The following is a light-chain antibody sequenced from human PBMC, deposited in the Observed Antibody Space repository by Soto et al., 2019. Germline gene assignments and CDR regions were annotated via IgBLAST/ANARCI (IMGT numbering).Light chain of an antibody. CDR2: GAS. Sequence: EIVLTQSPGTLSLSAGERAALSCRASQSVSSNFLAWYQQKPGQAPRLLIYGASNRATGIPDRFSGSGSETDFTLTISRLEPEDFAVYYCHQYGSSPATFGQGTKVDIK. CDR3: HQYGSSPAT. J-gene: IGKJ1*01. V-gene: IGKV3-20*01. CDR1: QSVSSNF.